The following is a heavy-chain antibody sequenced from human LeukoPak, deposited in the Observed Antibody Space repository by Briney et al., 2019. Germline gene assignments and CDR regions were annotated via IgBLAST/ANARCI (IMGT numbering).Heavy chain of an antibody. CDR2: ISGSGGST. V-gene: IGHV3-23*01. D-gene: IGHD2-15*01. Sequence: GGSLRLSCAASGFTFSSYGMSWVRQAPGKGLEWVSAISGSGGSTYYADSVKGRFTISRDNSKNTLYLQMNSLRAEDTAVYYFAKFPCSGGSCYSNEFFQHWGQGTLVTVSS. CDR1: GFTFSSYG. J-gene: IGHJ1*01. CDR3: AKFPCSGGSCYSNEFFQH.